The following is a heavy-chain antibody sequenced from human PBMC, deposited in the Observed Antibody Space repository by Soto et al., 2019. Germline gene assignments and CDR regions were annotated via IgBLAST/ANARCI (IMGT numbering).Heavy chain of an antibody. Sequence: QVQLQESGPGLVKPSQTLSLTCTVSGGSISSGGYYWSWIRQHPGKGLEWSGYIYYSGSTYYNPSPESPITLSGNPSQNEFSLKLSSVTAGDTVVYYCARDPTLYSSAYGGYWGQGTLVNVSS. CDR1: GGSISSGGYY. V-gene: IGHV4-31*01. J-gene: IGHJ4*02. D-gene: IGHD5-18*01. CDR3: ARDPTLYSSAYGGY. CDR2: IYYSGST.